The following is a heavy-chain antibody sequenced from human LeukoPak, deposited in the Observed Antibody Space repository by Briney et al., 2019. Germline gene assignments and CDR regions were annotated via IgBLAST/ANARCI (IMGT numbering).Heavy chain of an antibody. CDR1: GYSIRGGYY. V-gene: IGHV4-38-2*02. CDR3: ARRGRYGSGSRHFDY. Sequence: SETLSLTCTVSGYSIRGGYYWGWIRQPPGKGLEWIGSIYHSGSTYYNPSLKSRVTISVDTSKNQFSLKLSSVTAADTAVYYCARRGRYGSGSRHFDYWGQGTLVTVSS. CDR2: IYHSGST. D-gene: IGHD3-10*01. J-gene: IGHJ4*02.